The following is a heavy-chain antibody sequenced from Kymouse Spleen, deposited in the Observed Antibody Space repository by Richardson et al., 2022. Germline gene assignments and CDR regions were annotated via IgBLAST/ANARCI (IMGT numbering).Heavy chain of an antibody. J-gene: IGHJ4*02. V-gene: IGHV4-34*01. CDR1: GGSFSGYY. CDR2: INHSGST. Sequence: QVQLQQWGAGLLKPSETLSLTCAVYGGSFSGYYWSWIRQPPGKGLEWIGEINHSGSTNYNPSLKSRVTISVDTSKNQFSLKLSSVTAADTAVYYCARGGYCTNGVCSYFDYWGQGTLVTVSS. CDR3: ARGGYCTNGVCSYFDY. D-gene: IGHD2-8*01.